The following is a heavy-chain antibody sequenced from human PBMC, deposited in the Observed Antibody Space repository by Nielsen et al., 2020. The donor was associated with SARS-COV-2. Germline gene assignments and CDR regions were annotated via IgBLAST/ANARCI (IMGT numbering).Heavy chain of an antibody. D-gene: IGHD1-26*01. J-gene: IGHJ5*02. CDR3: ARVVGNWFDP. CDR2: IDTAGDT. V-gene: IGHV3-13*04. Sequence: GESLKISCAASGFTFSKYDMHWVRQPTGKGLEWVSGIDTAGDTFYRDSVKGRFIISRENAKSSLYLQMNSLTAEDTAVYHCARVVGNWFDPWGQGTLVTVSS. CDR1: GFTFSKYD.